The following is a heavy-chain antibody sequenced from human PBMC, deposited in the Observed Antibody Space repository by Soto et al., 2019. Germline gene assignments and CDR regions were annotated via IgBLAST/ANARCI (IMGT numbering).Heavy chain of an antibody. Sequence: SETLSLTCAVYGESFCGSYWSWIRQPPGKGLEWIGEINHSGSTNYNPSLKSRVTISVDPSKNQFSLKLSSVTAADTAVYYCARGGTMIVVVMPRYYYGMDVWGQGTTVTASS. CDR2: INHSGST. J-gene: IGHJ6*02. CDR1: GESFCGSY. D-gene: IGHD3-22*01. CDR3: ARGGTMIVVVMPRYYYGMDV. V-gene: IGHV4-34*01.